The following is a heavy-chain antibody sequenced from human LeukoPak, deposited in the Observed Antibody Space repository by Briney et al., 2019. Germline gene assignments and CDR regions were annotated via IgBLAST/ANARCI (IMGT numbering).Heavy chain of an antibody. CDR1: GYTFTGHY. D-gene: IGHD2-15*01. CDR2: INPNSGAT. CDR3: ARDSGASHLDY. Sequence: ASVKVSCKASGYTFTGHYIHWVRQAPGQGLEWMGWINPNSGATNYAQKFQGRVTMTRDTSISTAYMELSSLRSDDTAVYYCARDSGASHLDYWGQETLVTVSS. V-gene: IGHV1-2*02. J-gene: IGHJ4*02.